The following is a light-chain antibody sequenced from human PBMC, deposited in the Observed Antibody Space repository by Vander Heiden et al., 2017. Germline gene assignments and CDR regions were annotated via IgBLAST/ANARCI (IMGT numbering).Light chain of an antibody. Sequence: QSAPTQTASASGSPGQSTTILCTGPSRDVGSHTLVSWHQQHPDKAPKLMVYEVSKRPSGVSKRFAGFKSGNTASLTIFGLQAEDEADYDCCSYAGRSTCSEVFGTGTKVTVL. J-gene: IGLJ1*01. V-gene: IGLV2-23*02. CDR3: CSYAGRSTCSEV. CDR1: SRDVGSHTL. CDR2: EVS.